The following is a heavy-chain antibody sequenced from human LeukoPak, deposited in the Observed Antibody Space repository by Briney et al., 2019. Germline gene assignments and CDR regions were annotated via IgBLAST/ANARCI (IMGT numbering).Heavy chain of an antibody. D-gene: IGHD3-22*01. CDR2: ISYDGSNK. CDR1: GFTFSSYG. Sequence: GGSLRLSCAASGFTFSSYGMHWVRQAPGKGLETVAVISYDGSNKYYAGSLKGRFTISRDNSKNTLYLQVNSLGAEDTAVYYCAKDLRYYDSSGYWAFDYWGQGTLVTVSS. CDR3: AKDLRYYDSSGYWAFDY. J-gene: IGHJ4*02. V-gene: IGHV3-30*18.